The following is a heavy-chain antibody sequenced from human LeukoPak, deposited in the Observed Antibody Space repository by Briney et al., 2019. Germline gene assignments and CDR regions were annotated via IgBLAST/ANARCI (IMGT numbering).Heavy chain of an antibody. CDR3: AKERYSSSWDLGYFDY. CDR1: GFTSSSYA. CDR2: ISGSGGST. V-gene: IGHV3-23*01. Sequence: GGSLRLSCAASGFTSSSYAMSWVRQAPGKGLEWVSAISGSGGSTYYADSVKGRFTISRDNSKNTLYLQMNSLRAEDTAVYYCAKERYSSSWDLGYFDYWGQGTLVTVSS. J-gene: IGHJ4*02. D-gene: IGHD6-13*01.